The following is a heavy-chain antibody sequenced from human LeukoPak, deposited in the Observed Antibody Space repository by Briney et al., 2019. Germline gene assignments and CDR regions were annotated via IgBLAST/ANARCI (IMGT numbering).Heavy chain of an antibody. D-gene: IGHD3-10*01. CDR2: INPNSGGT. CDR3: SRGSTYYMDV. J-gene: IGHJ6*03. V-gene: IGHV1-2*02. CDR1: GYTFTGYY. Sequence: ASVKVSCKASGYTFTGYYMHWVRQAPGQGLEWMGWINPNSGGTNYAQKFQGRFTISRDDSKNTAYLQMNSLKTEDTAMYYCSRGSTYYMDVWGKGTTVTVSS.